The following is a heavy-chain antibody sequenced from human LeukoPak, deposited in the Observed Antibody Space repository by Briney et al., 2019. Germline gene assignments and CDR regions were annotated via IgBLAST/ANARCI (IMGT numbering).Heavy chain of an antibody. D-gene: IGHD2/OR15-2a*01. CDR2: INPNSGGT. CDR3: ATIVLRGNFDF. J-gene: IGHJ4*02. Sequence: ASVKVSCKASGYTFTSYGISWVRQAPGQGLEWMGWINPNSGGTNHAQKFQGRVTMTTDTSINTAYMDLSRLRPDDTAVYYCATIVLRGNFDFWGQGTLVTVSS. V-gene: IGHV1-2*02. CDR1: GYTFTSYG.